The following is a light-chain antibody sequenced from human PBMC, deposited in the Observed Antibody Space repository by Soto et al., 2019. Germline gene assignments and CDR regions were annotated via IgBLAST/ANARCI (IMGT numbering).Light chain of an antibody. CDR2: QDS. V-gene: IGLV3-1*01. Sequence: SYELTQPPSVSVSPGQTASITCSGAKLGDKYACWYQQKPGQSPVLVIYQDSKRPSGIPERFSGSNSGNTATLTISGTQAMDEADYYCQAWDSSTLNYVFGTGTKLTVL. CDR1: KLGDKY. J-gene: IGLJ1*01. CDR3: QAWDSSTLNYV.